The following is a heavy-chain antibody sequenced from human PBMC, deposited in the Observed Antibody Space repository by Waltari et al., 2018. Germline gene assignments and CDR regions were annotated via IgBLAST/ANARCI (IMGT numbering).Heavy chain of an antibody. CDR3: ARVGLQIFDY. V-gene: IGHV3-48*03. CDR2: ISSSGGTI. D-gene: IGHD4-4*01. J-gene: IGHJ4*02. Sequence: EVQLVESGGGLVQPGGSLRLSCAASGFTFSSYEMTWVRQAPGKGLEWVSYISSSGGTIHYADSVKGRFTISRDNAKNSLYLQMNSLRAEDTAVYYCARVGLQIFDYWGQGTLVTVSS. CDR1: GFTFSSYE.